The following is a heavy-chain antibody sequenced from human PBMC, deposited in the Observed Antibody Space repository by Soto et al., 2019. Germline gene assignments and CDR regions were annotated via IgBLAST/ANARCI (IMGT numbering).Heavy chain of an antibody. CDR2: IYPGDSDI. D-gene: IGHD3-22*01. J-gene: IGHJ3*02. Sequence: GESLKISCKGSGYSFTSYWIGWVRQMPGNGLEWMGIIYPGDSDIRYSPSFHGQVTISADKSISTAYLQWSSLKASDTAMYYCARHSPTYYYDSSGVAGAFDIWVQGTMVTVSS. CDR1: GYSFTSYW. CDR3: ARHSPTYYYDSSGVAGAFDI. V-gene: IGHV5-51*01.